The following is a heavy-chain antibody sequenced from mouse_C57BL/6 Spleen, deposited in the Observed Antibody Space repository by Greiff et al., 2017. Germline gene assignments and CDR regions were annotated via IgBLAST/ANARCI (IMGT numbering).Heavy chain of an antibody. D-gene: IGHD2-5*01. Sequence: VQLQQSGPELVKPGASVKISCKASGYAFSSSWMNWVKQRPGKGLEWIGRIYPGDGDTNYNGKFKGKATLTADQSSSTAYMQLSILTSEDSAVSFCARHSNYYALDYWGQGTSVTVSS. CDR1: GYAFSSSW. CDR2: IYPGDGDT. CDR3: ARHSNYYALDY. J-gene: IGHJ4*01. V-gene: IGHV1-82*01.